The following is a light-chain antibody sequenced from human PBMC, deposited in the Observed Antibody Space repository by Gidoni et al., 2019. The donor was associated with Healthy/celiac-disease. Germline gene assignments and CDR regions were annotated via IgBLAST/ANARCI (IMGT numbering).Light chain of an antibody. J-gene: IGLJ2*01. CDR1: SLRSYY. CDR3: NSRDSSGNHLV. CDR2: GKN. Sequence: SSALTQDPAVSVALGQTVRITCQGDSLRSYYASWYQQKPGQAPVLVSYGKNNRPSGIPDRFSGSSSGNTASLTITGAQAEDEADYYCNSRDSSGNHLVFGGGTKLTVL. V-gene: IGLV3-19*01.